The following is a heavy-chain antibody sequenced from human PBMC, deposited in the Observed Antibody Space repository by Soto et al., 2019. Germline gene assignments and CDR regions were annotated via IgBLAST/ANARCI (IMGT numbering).Heavy chain of an antibody. CDR2: LSWDDDK. CDR3: AHSYDFWSGYSRWFDP. Sequence: CTFWGLSLKKKEEGVGWIRQPPGTALASLPLLSWDDDKRYSPSLTTSLTITTDTSKNQVVLTMTNMDPVDTATYYCAHSYDFWSGYSRWFDPWGQGTLVTVSS. D-gene: IGHD3-3*01. CDR1: GLSLKKKEEG. J-gene: IGHJ5*02. V-gene: IGHV2-5*02.